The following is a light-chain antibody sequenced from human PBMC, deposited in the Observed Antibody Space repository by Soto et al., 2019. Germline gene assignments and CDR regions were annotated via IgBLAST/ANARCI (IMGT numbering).Light chain of an antibody. CDR3: QQYGGSPQT. J-gene: IGKJ1*01. Sequence: EIVLTQSPGTLSLSPGERATLSCRASQSVSNYLAWYQRKPGQAPRLLIYGASSRATGIPDRFSGSGSGTDLTLTISRLEPEDFAVYYCQQYGGSPQTFGQGTKVDIK. V-gene: IGKV3-20*01. CDR1: QSVSNY. CDR2: GAS.